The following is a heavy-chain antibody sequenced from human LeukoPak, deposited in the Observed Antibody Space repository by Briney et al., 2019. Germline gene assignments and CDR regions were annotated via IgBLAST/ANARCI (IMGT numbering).Heavy chain of an antibody. CDR1: GYTFTSYD. Sequence: SVKVSRKASGYTFTSYDINWVRQATGQGLEWMGRIIPILGIANYGQKFQGRVTITTDESASTAYMEVSSLRSEDTAVYYCASGSLGDGYGVGDYYQYMDVWGKGTTVTVSS. CDR3: ASGSLGDGYGVGDYYQYMDV. J-gene: IGHJ6*03. V-gene: IGHV1-69*04. D-gene: IGHD5-24*01. CDR2: IIPILGIA.